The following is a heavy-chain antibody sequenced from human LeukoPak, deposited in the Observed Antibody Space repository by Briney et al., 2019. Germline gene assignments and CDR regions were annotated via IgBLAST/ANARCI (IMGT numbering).Heavy chain of an antibody. CDR2: INPNSGGT. CDR1: GYTFTGYY. V-gene: IGHV1-2*02. J-gene: IGHJ6*03. Sequence: ASVKVSCKASGYTFTGYYMHWVRQAPGQGLEWMGWINPNSGGTNYAQKFQGRVTMTRDTSISTAYMELSRLRSDDTAVCYCARTGADCSSTSCYTGYYYYYMDVWGKGTTVTVSS. CDR3: ARTGADCSSTSCYTGYYYYYMDV. D-gene: IGHD2-2*02.